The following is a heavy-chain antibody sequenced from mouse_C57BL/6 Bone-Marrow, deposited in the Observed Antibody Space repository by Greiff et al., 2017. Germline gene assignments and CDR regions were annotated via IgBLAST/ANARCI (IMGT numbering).Heavy chain of an antibody. D-gene: IGHD2-10*02. CDR1: GYTFTSYG. V-gene: IGHV1-81*01. Sequence: QVQLQQSGAELARPGASVKLSCTASGYTFTSYGISWVKQRTGQGLEWIGEIYPRSGNTYYNEKFKGKATLTADKSSSTAYMELRSLTSSVSAVYFGARLVFAYWGQGTLVTVSA. CDR2: IYPRSGNT. CDR3: ARLVFAY. J-gene: IGHJ3*01.